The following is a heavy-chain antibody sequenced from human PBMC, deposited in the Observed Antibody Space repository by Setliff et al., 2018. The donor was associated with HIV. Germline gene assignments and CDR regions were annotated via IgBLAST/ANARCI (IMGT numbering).Heavy chain of an antibody. D-gene: IGHD6-13*01. CDR2: IKQGGTEN. CDR1: GFTFRSHW. CDR3: VRDWSGQQLVYDY. J-gene: IGHJ4*02. Sequence: SLRLSCAASGFTFRSHWMSWVRQAPGKGLEWVANIKQGGTENYSADSVKGRFTISRDNAQNSLYLQVTSLRVEDTALYYCVRDWSGQQLVYDYWGQGTLVTVSS. V-gene: IGHV3-7*03.